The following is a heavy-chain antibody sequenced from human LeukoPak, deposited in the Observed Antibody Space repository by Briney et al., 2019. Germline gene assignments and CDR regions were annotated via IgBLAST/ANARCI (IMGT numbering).Heavy chain of an antibody. V-gene: IGHV4-34*01. CDR1: GGYY. CDR3: AGTSSSWNNGDY. CDR2: INPSGIT. J-gene: IGHJ4*02. Sequence: SETLSLTCAVYGGYYWSWIRQPPGKGLEWIGEINPSGITNYNPSLKSRVTISVDTSKSQFSLKLSSVTAADTAVYYCAGTSSSWNNGDYWGQGTLVTISS. D-gene: IGHD6-13*01.